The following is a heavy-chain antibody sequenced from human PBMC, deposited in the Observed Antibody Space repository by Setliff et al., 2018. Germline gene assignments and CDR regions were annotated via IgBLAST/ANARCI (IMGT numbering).Heavy chain of an antibody. CDR1: GGSMTDFF. CDR3: ARGLNTESWTPLY. D-gene: IGHD2-15*01. V-gene: IGHV4-4*08. CDR2: IYTKGGT. J-gene: IGHJ4*02. Sequence: SETLSLTCSVAGGSMTDFFWHWFRRPPGKGLEWIGYIYTKGGTNYSPSLKSRVTMSVDRSRNQFSLTLSSVSAADMAVHYCARGLNTESWTPLYWSPGTLVTVSS.